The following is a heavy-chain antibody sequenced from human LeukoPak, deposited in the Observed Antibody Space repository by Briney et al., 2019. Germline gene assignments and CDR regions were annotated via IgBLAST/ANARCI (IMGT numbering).Heavy chain of an antibody. CDR3: ARNYVVVAANWFDP. D-gene: IGHD2-15*01. CDR1: GYTFTNYD. J-gene: IGHJ5*02. V-gene: IGHV1-8*02. Sequence: ASVKVSCKASGYTFTNYDIHWVRQATGQGLEWMGWMNPNSGNTGYAQKFQGRVTMTRNTSISTAYMELSSLRSEDTAVYYCARNYVVVAANWFDPWGQGTLVTVSS. CDR2: MNPNSGNT.